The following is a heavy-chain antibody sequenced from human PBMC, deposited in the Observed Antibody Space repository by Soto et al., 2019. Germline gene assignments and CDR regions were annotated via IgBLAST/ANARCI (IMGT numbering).Heavy chain of an antibody. CDR3: ARSGYSFAWGY. CDR2: INSDGST. J-gene: IGHJ4*02. D-gene: IGHD5-18*01. CDR1: GFLVNSAY. Sequence: EVQLVESGGGLIPPGGSLRLSCAASGFLVNSAYMTWVRQAPGKGLEWLSMINSDGSTLYAESVKGRFTISRDNSKNRLDLQMNSLRAEDTAMYYCARSGYSFAWGYWGQGTRVTVSS. V-gene: IGHV3-53*01.